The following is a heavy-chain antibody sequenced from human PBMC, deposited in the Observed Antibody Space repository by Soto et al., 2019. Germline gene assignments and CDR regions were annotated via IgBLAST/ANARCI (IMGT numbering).Heavy chain of an antibody. V-gene: IGHV1-69*12. CDR3: ASYDAAYNCFDP. J-gene: IGHJ5*02. Sequence: QVQLVQSGAEVKKPGSSVKVSCKASGCTFSSYAISWVRQAPGQGLEWMGGIIPIFGTANYAQKFQGRVTITADESTSTAYMELSSLRSEDTAVYDCASYDAAYNCFDPWGQGTLVTVSS. D-gene: IGHD3-16*01. CDR1: GCTFSSYA. CDR2: IIPIFGTA.